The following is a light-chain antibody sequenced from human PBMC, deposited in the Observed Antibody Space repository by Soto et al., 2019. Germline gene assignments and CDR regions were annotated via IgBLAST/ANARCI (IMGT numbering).Light chain of an antibody. CDR1: QSLFDSDDGTTY. Sequence: DIVMTQTPLSLPVTPGAPASISCRSSQSLFDSDDGTTYLAWYQQKPGKAPQLLIYHASTLQSGVPSRFSGSGSGTEFTLTIGSLQPEDFATYYCQQLNTYPLTFGGGTKVDIK. CDR3: QQLNTYPLT. V-gene: IGKV2-40*01. CDR2: HAS. J-gene: IGKJ4*01.